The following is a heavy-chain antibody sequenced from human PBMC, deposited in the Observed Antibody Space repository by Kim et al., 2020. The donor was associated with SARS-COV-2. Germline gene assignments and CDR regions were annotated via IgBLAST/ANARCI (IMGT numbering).Heavy chain of an antibody. J-gene: IGHJ6*02. Sequence: GGSLRLSCAASGFTFSSYEMNWVRQAPGKGLEWVSHISSSGSTIYYADSVKGRFIISRDNAKNSLYLQMNSLRAEDTAVYYCARDRRDYCSGGSCYSWDRYYYYYSCMDVWGQGTTVTDSS. CDR2: ISSSGSTI. D-gene: IGHD2-15*01. V-gene: IGHV3-48*03. CDR1: GFTFSSYE. CDR3: ARDRRDYCSGGSCYSWDRYYYYYSCMDV.